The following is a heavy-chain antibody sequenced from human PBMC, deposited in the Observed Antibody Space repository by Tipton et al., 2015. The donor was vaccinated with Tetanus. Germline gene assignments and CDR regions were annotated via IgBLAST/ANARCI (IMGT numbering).Heavy chain of an antibody. Sequence: GLVKPSQTLSLTCAISGDSVSSNSAAWNWIRQSPSRGLEWLGRTYYRAKWYNDYAVSVKSRRTINPDTSKNQFSLQLNSVTPEDTAVYYCARDRRQLVRDGGYAFDIWGQGTMASVSS. J-gene: IGHJ3*02. D-gene: IGHD6-13*01. CDR2: TYYRAKWYN. CDR1: GDSVSSNSAA. CDR3: ARDRRQLVRDGGYAFDI. V-gene: IGHV6-1*01.